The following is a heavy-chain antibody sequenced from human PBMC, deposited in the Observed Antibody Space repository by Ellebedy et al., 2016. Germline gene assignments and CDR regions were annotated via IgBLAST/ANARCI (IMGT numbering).Heavy chain of an antibody. CDR3: ARDGVGEGDL. J-gene: IGHJ5*02. Sequence: SETLSLXXAVYGESLSGYFWTWIRQTPGKGLEWIGGINDSGRYNYKVSLKSRVTISVDTSKNQFSLKLIAVTAADTGVYYCARDGVGEGDLWGQGTPVTVSS. CDR1: GESLSGYF. V-gene: IGHV4-34*01. D-gene: IGHD3-10*01. CDR2: INDSGRY.